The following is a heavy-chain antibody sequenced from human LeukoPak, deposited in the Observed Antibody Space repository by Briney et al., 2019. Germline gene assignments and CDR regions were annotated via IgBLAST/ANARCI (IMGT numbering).Heavy chain of an antibody. D-gene: IGHD1-26*01. V-gene: IGHV3-48*03. CDR1: GFTFSSYE. CDR3: ARGVDGGSYTFDY. J-gene: IGHJ4*02. Sequence: PGGSLRLSFAASGFTFSSYEMNWVRQAPRQGLKWVSYISSSGSTIYYADSVKGRFTISRDNAKNSLYLQMNTLRAQDTAVYYCARGVDGGSYTFDYWGQGTLVTVSS. CDR2: ISSSGSTI.